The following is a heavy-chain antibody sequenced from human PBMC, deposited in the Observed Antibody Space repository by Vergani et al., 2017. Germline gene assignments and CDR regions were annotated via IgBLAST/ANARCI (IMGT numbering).Heavy chain of an antibody. CDR1: GFSIDNGYY. Sequence: QVQLQESGPGLVKPSETLSLTCAVSGFSIDNGYYWDWIRQPPGKGLEWIGSIYRTGRTHFNPSLKSRVTISVATSNTHFSLRLNSLTAADTAVYYCSRRSGIVYDIFSGTQYFFDFWGQGTLVTVSS. D-gene: IGHD3-9*01. V-gene: IGHV4-38-2*01. CDR3: SRRSGIVYDIFSGTQYFFDF. CDR2: IYRTGRT. J-gene: IGHJ4*02.